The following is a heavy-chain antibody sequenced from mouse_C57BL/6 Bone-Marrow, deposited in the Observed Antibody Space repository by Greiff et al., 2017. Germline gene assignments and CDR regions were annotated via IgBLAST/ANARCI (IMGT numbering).Heavy chain of an antibody. CDR2: IDPSDSYT. Sequence: QVQLQQSGAELVRPGTSVKLSCKASGYTFTSYWMHWVKQRPGQGLEWIGLIDPSDSYTNYNQKFKGKATLTVDTSSSTAYMQLSSLTSEDSAVYYCARSGDSYYFDYGGQGNTLTVSS. V-gene: IGHV1-59*01. D-gene: IGHD3-1*01. CDR1: GYTFTSYW. CDR3: ARSGDSYYFDY. J-gene: IGHJ2*01.